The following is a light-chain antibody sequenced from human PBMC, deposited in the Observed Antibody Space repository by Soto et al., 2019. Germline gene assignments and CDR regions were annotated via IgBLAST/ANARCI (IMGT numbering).Light chain of an antibody. Sequence: QSVLTQPPSVSAAPGQKVTISCSGSNSNIGNNYVSWYQQLPGTARKLLIYDNNQRPSGIPDRFSGSKSGTSATLGITGLQTGDEADYYCGTWDSSLSVYVFGTGTKLTVL. CDR1: NSNIGNNY. V-gene: IGLV1-51*01. J-gene: IGLJ1*01. CDR2: DNN. CDR3: GTWDSSLSVYV.